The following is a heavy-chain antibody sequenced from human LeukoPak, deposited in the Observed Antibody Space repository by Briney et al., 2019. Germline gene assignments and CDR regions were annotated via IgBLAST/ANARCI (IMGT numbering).Heavy chain of an antibody. CDR2: ISSTGAYI. CDR3: ARGLAAAGTRGPY. J-gene: IGHJ4*02. CDR1: GFIFSSDS. V-gene: IGHV3-21*01. D-gene: IGHD6-13*01. Sequence: GGSLRLSCATSGFIFSSDSMIWVRQAPGKGLEWVSSISSTGAYIYYADSLKGRFTISRDNAKNSLYLQMNSLRADDTAVYYCARGLAAAGTRGPYWGQGTLVTVSS.